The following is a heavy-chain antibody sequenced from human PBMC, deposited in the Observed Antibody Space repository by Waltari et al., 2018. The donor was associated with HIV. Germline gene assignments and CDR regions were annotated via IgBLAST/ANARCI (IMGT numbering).Heavy chain of an antibody. CDR2: ISNDGSNK. V-gene: IGHV3-30*04. D-gene: IGHD3-16*01. CDR1: GLTFSSYA. CDR3: ARDWGSLRDDYYYYGMDV. Sequence: QVQLVESGGGVVQPGRSLRLSCAASGLTFSSYAMHWVRQAPGKVLEGVAVISNDGSNKYDADSVKGRFTISRDNAKNTLYLQMNSLRAEDTAVYYCARDWGSLRDDYYYYGMDVWGQGTTVTVSS. J-gene: IGHJ6*02.